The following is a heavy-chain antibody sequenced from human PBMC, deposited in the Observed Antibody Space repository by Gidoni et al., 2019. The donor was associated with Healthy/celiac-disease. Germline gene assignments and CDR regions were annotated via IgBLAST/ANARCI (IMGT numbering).Heavy chain of an antibody. CDR1: GFTFDDYA. V-gene: IGHV3-9*01. J-gene: IGHJ4*02. CDR2: ISWNSGSI. Sequence: EVQLVESGGDLVQPGRSLRLSCAASGFTFDDYAMHWVRQAPGKGLEWVSGISWNSGSIGYADSVKGRFTISRDNAKNSLYLQMNSLRAEDTALYYCAKDYASRGYFDYWGQGTLVTVSS. CDR3: AKDYASRGYFDY.